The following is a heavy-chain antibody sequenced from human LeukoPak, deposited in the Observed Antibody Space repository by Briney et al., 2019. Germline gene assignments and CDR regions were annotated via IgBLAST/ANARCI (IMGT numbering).Heavy chain of an antibody. J-gene: IGHJ4*02. CDR3: AKFRADSSGWPFDY. CDR1: GFTFSNYA. D-gene: IGHD6-19*01. V-gene: IGHV3-23*01. CDR2: VRGSGET. Sequence: PGGSLRLSCTASGFTFSNYAMSWVRQAPGKGLEWVANVRGSGETYYTESVKGRFTISRDNSKNTLYLQMNSLKAEDTAIYYWAKFRADSSGWPFDYWGQGTLVTVSS.